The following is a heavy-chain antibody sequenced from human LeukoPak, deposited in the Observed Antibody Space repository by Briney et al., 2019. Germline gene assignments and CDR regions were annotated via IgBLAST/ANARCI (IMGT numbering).Heavy chain of an antibody. CDR1: GGSISSSSYY. CDR3: ARQSTKNGRGWVFDY. J-gene: IGHJ4*02. V-gene: IGHV4-39*01. CDR2: IYYSGST. Sequence: SETLSLTCIVSGGSISSSSYYWGWIRQAPGKGLEWIGSIYYSGSTYSNPSLKSRVTISVDTSKNKFSLKLSSVTAADTAVYYCARQSTKNGRGWVFDYWGQGTLVTVSS. D-gene: IGHD6-19*01.